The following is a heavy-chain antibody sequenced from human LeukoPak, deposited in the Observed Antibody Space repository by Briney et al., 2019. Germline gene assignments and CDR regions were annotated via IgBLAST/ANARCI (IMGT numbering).Heavy chain of an antibody. CDR3: TKALDF. Sequence: GGSLRLSCAASGFTFSGSWMDWVRQAPGKGLEWVASINQDGSETYYVDSAKGRFTISRDNAKNSLYLQMDSLRVEDTATYYCTKALDFWGQGTLVTVSS. CDR2: INQDGSET. CDR1: GFTFSGSW. V-gene: IGHV3-7*01. J-gene: IGHJ4*02.